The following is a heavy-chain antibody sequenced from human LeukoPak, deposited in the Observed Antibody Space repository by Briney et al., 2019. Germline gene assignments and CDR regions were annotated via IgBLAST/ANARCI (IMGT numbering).Heavy chain of an antibody. V-gene: IGHV4-59*12. CDR1: GGSFSGYY. Sequence: SETLSLTCAVYGGSFSGYYWSWIRQPPGKGLEWIGYIYYSGSTNYNPSLKSRVTISVDTSKNQFSLKLSSVTAADTAVYYCARYEYSSSSGFDYWGQGTLVTVSS. J-gene: IGHJ4*02. CDR3: ARYEYSSSSGFDY. CDR2: IYYSGST. D-gene: IGHD6-6*01.